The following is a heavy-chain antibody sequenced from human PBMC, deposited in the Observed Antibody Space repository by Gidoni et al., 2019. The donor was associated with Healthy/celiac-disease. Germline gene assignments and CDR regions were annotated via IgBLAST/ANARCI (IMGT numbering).Heavy chain of an antibody. CDR2: ISYDGSNK. J-gene: IGHJ3*02. CDR1: GLTVSRYA. Sequence: QVQLVESGGGVVQPGRSLSPSCAAPGLTVSRYAMHWVRQAPGKGLEWVAVISYDGSNKYYADSVKGRFTISRDNSKNTLYLQMNSLRAEDTAVYYCARDPTPGQIVVVPAAEGAFDIWGQGTMVTVSS. D-gene: IGHD2-2*01. V-gene: IGHV3-30-3*01. CDR3: ARDPTPGQIVVVPAAEGAFDI.